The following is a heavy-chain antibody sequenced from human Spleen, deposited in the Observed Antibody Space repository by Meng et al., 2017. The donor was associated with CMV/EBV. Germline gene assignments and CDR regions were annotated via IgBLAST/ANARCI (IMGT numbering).Heavy chain of an antibody. CDR3: ARYLLPVAHWTNDY. CDR1: GYSFTNYG. CDR2: ISADNGKT. V-gene: IGHV1-18*01. Sequence: ASVKVSCKASGYSFTNYGTSWVRQAPGQGLEYMGWISADNGKTNYAQKLQDRVTMTTNTSTSTAYMELRSLRSDDTAMYYCARYLLPVAHWTNDYWGQGTLVTVSS. J-gene: IGHJ4*02. D-gene: IGHD2-2*01.